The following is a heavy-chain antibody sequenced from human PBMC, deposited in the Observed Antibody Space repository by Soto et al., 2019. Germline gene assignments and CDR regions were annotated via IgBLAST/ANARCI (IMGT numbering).Heavy chain of an antibody. J-gene: IGHJ4*02. V-gene: IGHV3-74*01. CDR2: INSDVSST. CDR3: ARGPEGINWYTHPINY. Sequence: GGSLRLSCAASGFTFNTYWMHWVRQVPGKGLVWVSRINSDVSSTTYADSVKGRFTISRDNAKNMLYLQMNSLRVEDTAVYYCARGPEGINWYTHPINYWGQGTLVTVSS. CDR1: GFTFNTYW. D-gene: IGHD6-13*01.